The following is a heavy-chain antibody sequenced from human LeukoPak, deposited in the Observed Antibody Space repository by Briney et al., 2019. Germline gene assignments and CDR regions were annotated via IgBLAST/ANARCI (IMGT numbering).Heavy chain of an antibody. CDR3: AKWKGIVVVPAASHYYMDV. Sequence: GGSLRLSCAASGFTVSSNYMSWVRQAPGKGLEWVSVIYSGGSTYYADSVKGRFTISRDNSKNTLYLQMNSLRAEDTAVYYCAKWKGIVVVPAASHYYMDVWGKGTTVTVSS. V-gene: IGHV3-53*01. CDR2: IYSGGST. D-gene: IGHD2-2*01. CDR1: GFTVSSNY. J-gene: IGHJ6*03.